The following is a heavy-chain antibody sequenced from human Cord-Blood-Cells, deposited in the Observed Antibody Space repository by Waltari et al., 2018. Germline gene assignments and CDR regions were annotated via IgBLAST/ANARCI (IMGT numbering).Heavy chain of an antibody. J-gene: IGHJ4*02. Sequence: QVQLQESGPGLVKPSQTLSLTCTVSGGSISSGSYSWGWIRQPAGKGLEWIGYIYTSGSTNYNPSLKSRVTISVDTSKNQFSLKLSSVTAADTAVYYCARGTDSSFDYWGQGTLVTVSS. CDR1: GGSISSGSYS. CDR3: ARGTDSSFDY. D-gene: IGHD6-13*01. V-gene: IGHV4-61*09. CDR2: IYTSGST.